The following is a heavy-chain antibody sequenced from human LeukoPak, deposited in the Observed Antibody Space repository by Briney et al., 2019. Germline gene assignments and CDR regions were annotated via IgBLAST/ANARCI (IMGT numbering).Heavy chain of an antibody. Sequence: PSETLSLTCTVSGGPISSYYWSWIRQPAGKGLEWIGRIYTSGSTNYNPSLKSRVTMSVDTSKNQFSLKLSSVTAADTAVYYCARDSSGWSSGYYFDYWGQGTLVTVSS. J-gene: IGHJ4*02. CDR2: IYTSGST. V-gene: IGHV4-4*07. CDR3: ARDSSGWSSGYYFDY. D-gene: IGHD6-19*01. CDR1: GGPISSYY.